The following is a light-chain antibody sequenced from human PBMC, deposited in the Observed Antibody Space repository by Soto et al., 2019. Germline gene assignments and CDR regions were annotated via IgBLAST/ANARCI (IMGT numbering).Light chain of an antibody. CDR3: QQYGSAPFT. J-gene: IGKJ3*01. Sequence: EIVLTQSPGSLSLSPGEGATLSCRASQSVHSNYLAWYQQKPGQAPRLLISSASTRASGIPDRFSGSGSGTEFALTISELEPEDFAVYFCQQYGSAPFTFGPGTRGDMK. CDR1: QSVHSNY. CDR2: SAS. V-gene: IGKV3-20*01.